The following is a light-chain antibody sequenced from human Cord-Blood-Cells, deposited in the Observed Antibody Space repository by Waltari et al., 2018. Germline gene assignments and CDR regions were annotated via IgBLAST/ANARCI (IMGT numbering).Light chain of an antibody. CDR1: RRDVGCYNY. CDR2: EVS. J-gene: IGLJ2*01. CDR3: SSYTSSSTRVV. Sequence: QSALTQPASASGSPGQSITISCTGTRRDVGCYNYVPWYQQHPGQAPKLMIYEVSNRPSGVSNRFSGSQSGNTAPLTISGLQAEDEADDYCSSYTSSSTRVVFGGGTKLTVL. V-gene: IGLV2-14*01.